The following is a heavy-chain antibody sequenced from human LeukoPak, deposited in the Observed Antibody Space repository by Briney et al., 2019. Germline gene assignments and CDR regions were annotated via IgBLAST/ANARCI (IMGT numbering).Heavy chain of an antibody. CDR3: ARGVEMVTTNYFDY. J-gene: IGHJ4*02. CDR2: ISSSSSTI. CDR1: GFTFSSYS. D-gene: IGHD5-24*01. Sequence: GGSLRLSCAASGFTFSSYSMDWVRQAPGKGLEWVSYISSSSSTIYYADSVKGRFTISRDNAKNSLYLQMNSLRVEDTAVYYCARGVEMVTTNYFDYWGQGTLVTVSS. V-gene: IGHV3-48*01.